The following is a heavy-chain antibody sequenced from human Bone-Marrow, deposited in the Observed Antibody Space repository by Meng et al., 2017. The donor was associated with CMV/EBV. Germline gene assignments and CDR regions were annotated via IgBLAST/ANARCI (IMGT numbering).Heavy chain of an antibody. CDR1: GGSISGYY. CDR3: ARDQGPRKNENDSSQSPWV. J-gene: IGHJ4*02. D-gene: IGHD3-22*01. CDR2: INHSGST. Sequence: WGSLRLSCTVSGGSISGYYWSWIRQPPGKGLEWIGEINHSGSTNYNPSLKSRVTISVDTSKNQFSLKLSSVTSADTALYYCARDQGPRKNENDSSQSPWVWGQGTLVTVSS. V-gene: IGHV4-34*01.